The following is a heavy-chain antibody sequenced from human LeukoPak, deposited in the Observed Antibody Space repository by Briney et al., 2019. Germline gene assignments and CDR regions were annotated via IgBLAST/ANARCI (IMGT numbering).Heavy chain of an antibody. CDR1: GFTFSSYE. CDR3: AKDPSALYDSSGSDYFDY. J-gene: IGHJ4*02. V-gene: IGHV3-48*03. Sequence: GGSLRLSCAASGFTFSSYEMNWVRQAPGKGLEWVSYISSSGSTIYYADSVKGRFTISRDNSKNTLYLQMNSLRAEDTAVYYCAKDPSALYDSSGSDYFDYWGQGTLVTVSS. CDR2: ISSSGSTI. D-gene: IGHD3-22*01.